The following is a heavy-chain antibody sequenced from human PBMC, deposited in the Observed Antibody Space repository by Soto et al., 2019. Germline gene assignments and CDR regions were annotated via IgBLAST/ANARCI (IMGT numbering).Heavy chain of an antibody. CDR3: ARETADMPYYYYGMDV. D-gene: IGHD2-2*01. Sequence: RASVKVSCKASGYTFTGDYMHWVRQAPAQGLEWMGWINPNSGGTNYAQKFQGRVTMTRDTSISTAYMELSRLRSDDTAVYYCARETADMPYYYYGMDVWGQGPTVTVSS. CDR1: GYTFTGDY. CDR2: INPNSGGT. J-gene: IGHJ6*02. V-gene: IGHV1-2*02.